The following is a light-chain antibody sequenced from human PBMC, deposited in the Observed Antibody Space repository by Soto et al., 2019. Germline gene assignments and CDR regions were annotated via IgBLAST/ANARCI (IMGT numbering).Light chain of an antibody. CDR2: DGF. Sequence: DNVFKQALAPLSFSPGQRATLSCGASQSVSSSRLAWYQQKPALAPRLLIYDGFLRATGIPDRFSGSGSGTDFTLTISRLEPEDFAVYYCQQYGNSPITFGQGTRREIK. J-gene: IGKJ5*01. V-gene: IGKV3D-20*01. CDR3: QQYGNSPIT. CDR1: QSVSSSR.